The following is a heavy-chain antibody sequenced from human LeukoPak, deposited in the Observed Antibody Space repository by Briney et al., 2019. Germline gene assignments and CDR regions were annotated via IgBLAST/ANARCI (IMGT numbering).Heavy chain of an antibody. CDR1: GFTFSSYA. J-gene: IGHJ4*02. CDR2: ISGSGGST. Sequence: GGSLRLSCAASGFTFSSYAMNWVRQAPGKGLEGVSAISGSGGSTYYADSVKGRFTISRDNSKNTLYLQMNSLRAEDTAVYYCASPIGYCSSTSCSKFDYWGQGTLVTVSS. V-gene: IGHV3-23*01. CDR3: ASPIGYCSSTSCSKFDY. D-gene: IGHD2-2*01.